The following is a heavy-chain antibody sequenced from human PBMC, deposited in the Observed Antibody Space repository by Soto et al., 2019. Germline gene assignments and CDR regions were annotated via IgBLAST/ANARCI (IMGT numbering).Heavy chain of an antibody. CDR2: IYSSGST. J-gene: IGHJ4*02. CDR1: GGSMTGYY. CDR3: ARHRADSFFDF. V-gene: IGHV4-59*08. Sequence: QVQLQESGPGPVKPSETLSLTCTVSGGSMTGYYWNWIRQPPGKGLEWIGSIYSSGSTNYNPSLKSRVIISIATSKNQFSLKLTSVTAADTAVYYCARHRADSFFDFWGQGTLVTVSS. D-gene: IGHD2-21*01.